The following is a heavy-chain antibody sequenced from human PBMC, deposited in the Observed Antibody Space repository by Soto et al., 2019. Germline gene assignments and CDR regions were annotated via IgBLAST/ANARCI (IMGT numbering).Heavy chain of an antibody. CDR1: GGSISSGDYY. V-gene: IGHV4-30-4*01. Sequence: SETLSLTCTVSGGSISSGDYYWSWIRQPPGKGLEWIGHIYYTGSTYCNPSLKSRLTISVDTSKNQFSLRLSSLTAADTAVYYCARTGYYDSGRFFDYWGQGTLVTVSS. D-gene: IGHD3-10*01. CDR3: ARTGYYDSGRFFDY. J-gene: IGHJ4*02. CDR2: IYYTGST.